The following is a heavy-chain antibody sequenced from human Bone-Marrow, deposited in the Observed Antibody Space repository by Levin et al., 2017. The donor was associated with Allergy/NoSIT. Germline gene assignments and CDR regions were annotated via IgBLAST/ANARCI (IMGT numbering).Heavy chain of an antibody. Sequence: PSETLSLTCAASGFTFSNYDMHWVRQATGKGLEWVSGIDTAGDTYYPASVQGRFTISRENAKKSLYLQINGLRADDTALYYCARVQRGAFDIWGLGTMVSVSS. CDR1: GFTFSNYD. CDR2: IDTAGDT. CDR3: ARVQRGAFDI. V-gene: IGHV3-13*01. D-gene: IGHD2-2*01. J-gene: IGHJ3*02.